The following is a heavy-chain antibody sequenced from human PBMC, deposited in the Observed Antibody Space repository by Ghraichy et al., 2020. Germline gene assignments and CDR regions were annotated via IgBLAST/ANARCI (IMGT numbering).Heavy chain of an antibody. V-gene: IGHV3-7*01. Sequence: GGSLRLSCEASGFIFSGFNMNWVRQAPGKGLEWVANVNQDGSERSYVESVRGRFTISRDNPKKSLYLQMNSLRVEDTAVYYCARWGTGNRAYWGQGTLVTVSS. J-gene: IGHJ4*02. CDR3: ARWGTGNRAY. CDR1: GFIFSGFN. CDR2: VNQDGSER. D-gene: IGHD1-1*01.